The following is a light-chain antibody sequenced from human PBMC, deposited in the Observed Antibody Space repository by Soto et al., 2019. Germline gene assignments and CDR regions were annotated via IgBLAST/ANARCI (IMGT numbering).Light chain of an antibody. CDR3: CSYAGSYTYV. Sequence: QSALTQPRSVSGSPGQSVTISCTGTSSDVGGHNYVSWYQQYPGKAPKLLLSSVSKRPSGVPDRFSGSKSGNTASLPISGLQAEDEADYYCCSYAGSYTYVFGTGTKLTVL. J-gene: IGLJ1*01. CDR1: SSDVGGHNY. V-gene: IGLV2-11*01. CDR2: SVS.